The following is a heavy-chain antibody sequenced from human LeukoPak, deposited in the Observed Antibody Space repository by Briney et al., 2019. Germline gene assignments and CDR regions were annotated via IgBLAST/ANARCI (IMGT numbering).Heavy chain of an antibody. CDR2: IIPIFATT. V-gene: IGHV1-69*13. CDR3: ARHLERRYHYYMDV. D-gene: IGHD1-1*01. Sequence: SVKVSCKASGGTFSSYAISWVRQAPGQGLEWMGGIIPIFATTNYAQKFQGRVTITADESTSTAYMELSSLRPEDTAVYYCARHLERRYHYYMDVWGKGTTVTVSS. J-gene: IGHJ6*03. CDR1: GGTFSSYA.